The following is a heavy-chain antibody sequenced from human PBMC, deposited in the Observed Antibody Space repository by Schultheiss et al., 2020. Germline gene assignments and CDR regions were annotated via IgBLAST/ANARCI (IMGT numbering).Heavy chain of an antibody. V-gene: IGHV4-4*07. Sequence: SQTLSLTCSVSGASMINYYWSWVRQPAGKGLEWLGRIYISGSNDNTPEPDYNPALKGRVTMSVDTSKSQFSLKVASVTAADTAVYYCARENKEQDGDGYHCDRWSQGTLVTVSS. CDR2: IYISGSNDNTPEP. CDR1: GASMINYY. D-gene: IGHD1/OR15-1a*01. CDR3: ARENKEQDGDGYHCDR. J-gene: IGHJ1*01.